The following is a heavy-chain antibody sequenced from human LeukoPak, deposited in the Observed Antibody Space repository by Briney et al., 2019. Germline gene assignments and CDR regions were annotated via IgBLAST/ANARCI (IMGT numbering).Heavy chain of an antibody. J-gene: IGHJ4*02. CDR1: GFTVSSNY. CDR2: IYSGGST. CDR3: ARAFRNYYDSSGLDY. Sequence: GGSLRLSCAASGFTVSSNYMSWVRQAPGKGLEWVSVIYSGGSTYYADSVKGRFTISRDNAKSSLYLQMNSLRAEDTAVYYCARAFRNYYDSSGLDYWGQGTLVTVSS. V-gene: IGHV3-66*01. D-gene: IGHD3-22*01.